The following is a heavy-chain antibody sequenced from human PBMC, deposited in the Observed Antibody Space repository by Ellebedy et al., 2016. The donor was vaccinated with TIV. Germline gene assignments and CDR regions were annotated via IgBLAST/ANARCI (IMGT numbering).Heavy chain of an antibody. J-gene: IGHJ4*02. CDR3: ARVTTLATGTGYYFDY. CDR2: IKQDGTEK. V-gene: IGHV3-7*01. D-gene: IGHD4-17*01. Sequence: PGGSLRLSCAASGFTFRDFAMNWVRQAPGKGLEWVANIKQDGTEKYYVDSVKGRFTISRDNAKNSLYLQMNSLRAEDTAVYYCARVTTLATGTGYYFDYWGQGTLVTVSS. CDR1: GFTFRDFA.